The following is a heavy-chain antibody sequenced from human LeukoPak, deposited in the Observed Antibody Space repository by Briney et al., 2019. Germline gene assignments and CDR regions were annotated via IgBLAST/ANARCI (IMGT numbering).Heavy chain of an antibody. CDR3: ARLSSRILTGYYLGGYFDY. CDR2: IYPGDSDT. D-gene: IGHD3-9*01. J-gene: IGHJ4*02. CDR1: GYSFTSYW. V-gene: IGHV5-51*01. Sequence: GESLKIPCKGSGYSFTSYWIGWVRQMPGKGLEWMGIIYPGDSDTRYSPSFQGQVTISADKSISTAYLQWSSLKASDTAMYYCARLSSRILTGYYLGGYFDYWGQGTLVTVSS.